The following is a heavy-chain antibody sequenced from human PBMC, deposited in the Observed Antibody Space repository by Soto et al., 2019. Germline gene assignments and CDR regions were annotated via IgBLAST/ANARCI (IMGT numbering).Heavy chain of an antibody. D-gene: IGHD3-16*02. Sequence: SETLSLTCTVSGGSISSYYWSWIRQPPGKGLEWIGYIYYSGSTNYNPSLKSRVTISVDASKNQFSLKLSSVTAADTAVYYCARSPIMITFGGVIPDAFDIWGQGTMVTVSS. V-gene: IGHV4-59*01. CDR2: IYYSGST. J-gene: IGHJ3*02. CDR1: GGSISSYY. CDR3: ARSPIMITFGGVIPDAFDI.